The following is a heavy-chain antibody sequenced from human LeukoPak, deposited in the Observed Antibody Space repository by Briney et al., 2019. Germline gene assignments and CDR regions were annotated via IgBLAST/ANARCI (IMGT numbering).Heavy chain of an antibody. V-gene: IGHV4-34*01. Sequence: SETLSLTCAVYGGSFSGYYWSWIRQPPGKGLEWIGEINHSGSTNYTPSLKSRVTISVDTSKNQFSLKLSSVTAADTAVYYCARAITIVRGVIPYYYYGMDAWGQGTTVTVSS. CDR3: ARAITIVRGVIPYYYYGMDA. CDR1: GGSFSGYY. CDR2: INHSGST. J-gene: IGHJ6*02. D-gene: IGHD3-10*01.